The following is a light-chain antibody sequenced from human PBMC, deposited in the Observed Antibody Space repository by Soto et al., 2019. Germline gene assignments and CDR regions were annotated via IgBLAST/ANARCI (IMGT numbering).Light chain of an antibody. J-gene: IGKJ3*01. Sequence: DIVMTQSPDSLGVSLGERATINCKSSQSVYNNLAWYQQKPGQAPRLLIYGASTRATGIPARFSGSGSGTEFTLTISSLQSEDFAVYFCQQYNNWPPVTFGPGTKVDI. V-gene: IGKV3-15*01. CDR1: QSVYNN. CDR3: QQYNNWPPVT. CDR2: GAS.